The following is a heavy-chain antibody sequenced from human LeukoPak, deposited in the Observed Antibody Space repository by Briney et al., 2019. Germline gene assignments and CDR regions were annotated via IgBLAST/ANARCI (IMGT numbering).Heavy chain of an antibody. CDR3: ARVAAAGTDYYYGMDV. Sequence: SVKVSCKASGGTFSSYAISWVRQAPGQGLEWMGRIIPILGIANYAQKFQGRVTTTADKSTSTAYMELSSLRSEDTAVYYCARVAAAGTDYYYGMDVWGQGTTVTVSS. V-gene: IGHV1-69*04. J-gene: IGHJ6*02. CDR2: IIPILGIA. CDR1: GGTFSSYA. D-gene: IGHD6-13*01.